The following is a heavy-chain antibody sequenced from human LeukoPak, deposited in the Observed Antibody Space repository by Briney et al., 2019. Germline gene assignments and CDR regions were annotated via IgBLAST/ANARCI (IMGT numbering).Heavy chain of an antibody. V-gene: IGHV4-34*01. Sequence: SETLSLTCAVYGGSFSGYYWSWIRQPPGKGLEWIGEINHSGSTNYNPSLKSRVTISVDTSKNQFSLKLSSVTAADTAVYYCARGAEGFQHWGQGTLVTVSS. CDR1: GGSFSGYY. J-gene: IGHJ1*01. CDR3: ARGAEGFQH. CDR2: INHSGST.